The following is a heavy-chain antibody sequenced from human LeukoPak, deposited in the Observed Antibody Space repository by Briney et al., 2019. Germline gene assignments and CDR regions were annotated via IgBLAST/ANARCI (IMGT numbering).Heavy chain of an antibody. CDR2: IKEDGSEK. Sequence: SGGSLRLSCVGSGFTFSRYWMSWVRQAPGKGLEWVANIKEDGSEKYYVDSVKGRFTISRDNAKNTLYLQMNSLQTEDTAVYYCAKDRGDYPPYFDYWGQGTLVTVSS. CDR1: GFTFSRYW. V-gene: IGHV3-7*04. CDR3: AKDRGDYPPYFDY. J-gene: IGHJ4*02. D-gene: IGHD2-21*02.